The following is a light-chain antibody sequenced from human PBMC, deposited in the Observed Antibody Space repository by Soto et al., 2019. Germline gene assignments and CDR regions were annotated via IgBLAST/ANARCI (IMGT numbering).Light chain of an antibody. CDR3: QQYGSSPLT. J-gene: IGKJ4*01. Sequence: EIVLTQSPGTLSLSPGERATLSCGASQSVSNNYLAWYQQKPGQAPRLLIYGASSRATGIPDRFSGSGPGTDFTLTISRLEPEDFAVYYCQQYGSSPLTFGGGTKVDI. CDR2: GAS. CDR1: QSVSNNY. V-gene: IGKV3-20*01.